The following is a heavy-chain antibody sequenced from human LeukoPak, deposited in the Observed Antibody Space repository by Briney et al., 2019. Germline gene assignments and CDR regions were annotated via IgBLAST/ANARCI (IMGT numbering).Heavy chain of an antibody. V-gene: IGHV3-21*01. D-gene: IGHD2-15*01. CDR1: GFTFSSYS. Sequence: GGSLRLSCAASGFTFSSYSMNWVRQAPGKGLEWVSSISSSSSYIYYADSVKGRFTISRDNAKNSLYLQMNSLRAEDTAVYYCARVSGVSPGGAFDIWGQGTVVTVSS. CDR2: ISSSSSYI. CDR3: ARVSGVSPGGAFDI. J-gene: IGHJ3*02.